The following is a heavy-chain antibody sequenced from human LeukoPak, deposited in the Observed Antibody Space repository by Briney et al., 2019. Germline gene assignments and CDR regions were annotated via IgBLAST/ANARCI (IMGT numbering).Heavy chain of an antibody. D-gene: IGHD6-6*01. Sequence: QPSETLSLTCTVFGGSINSYYWSWIRQPAGKGLEWIGRIYTSGSTNYNPSLKSRVTMSVDTSKNQFSLKLSSVTAADTAVYYCARESHSSSYLFDYWGQGTLVTVSS. V-gene: IGHV4-4*07. CDR2: IYTSGST. J-gene: IGHJ4*02. CDR1: GGSINSYY. CDR3: ARESHSSSYLFDY.